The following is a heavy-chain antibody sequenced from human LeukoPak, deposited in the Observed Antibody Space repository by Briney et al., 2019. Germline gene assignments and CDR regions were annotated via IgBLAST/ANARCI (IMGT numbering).Heavy chain of an antibody. V-gene: IGHV3-7*01. D-gene: IGHD1-20*01. J-gene: IGHJ5*02. Sequence: QPGRSLRLSCAASGFTFSSYWMSWVRQAPGKGLEWVANIKQDGSEKYYVDSVKGRFTISRDNAKNSLYLQMNSLRAEDTAVYYCARDRIITGTSSVCDPWGQGTLVTVSS. CDR1: GFTFSSYW. CDR2: IKQDGSEK. CDR3: ARDRIITGTSSVCDP.